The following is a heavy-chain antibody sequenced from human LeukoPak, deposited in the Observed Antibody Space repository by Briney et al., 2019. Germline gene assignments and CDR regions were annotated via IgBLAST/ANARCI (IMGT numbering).Heavy chain of an antibody. CDR1: GGSISSGAYY. V-gene: IGHV4-30-4*08. D-gene: IGHD4-11*01. J-gene: IGHJ4*02. Sequence: SQTLSLTCTVSGGSISSGAYYWSWIRQPPGKDLEWIGYMYYSGTTYYNPSLKSRFTISVDTSKNQFSLEVTSVTAADRAVYCCATETSYSTGGLYFDCLRPAPLVTVSS. CDR2: MYYSGTT. CDR3: ATETSYSTGGLYFDC.